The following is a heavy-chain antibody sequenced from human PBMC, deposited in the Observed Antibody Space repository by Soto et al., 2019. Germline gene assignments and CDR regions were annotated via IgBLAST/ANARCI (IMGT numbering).Heavy chain of an antibody. D-gene: IGHD2-2*01. V-gene: IGHV3-33*01. CDR1: GFSFSTFG. Sequence: PGGSRRLSCAPSGFSFSTFGMHWVRQAPDRGLGWVAVVWSNGANNYYADSVRGRFSIPRDHSMNSRYLQMNSLKVEDSAVDFCVRESGTFDAFDIWGQGTMVTVSS. CDR2: VWSNGANN. J-gene: IGHJ3*02. CDR3: VRESGTFDAFDI.